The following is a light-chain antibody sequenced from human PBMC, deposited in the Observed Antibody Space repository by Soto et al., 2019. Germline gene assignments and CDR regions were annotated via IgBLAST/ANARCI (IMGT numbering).Light chain of an antibody. CDR1: NSDIGAYNY. CDR3: TSYTSITILV. Sequence: QSALTQPASVSGSPGQSITISCTGTNSDIGAYNYVSWYQHLSGKAPKLSIYGVTNRPSGVSSRFSGSKSGNTASLTISGLQAEDEADYYCTSYTSITILVFGGGTKLTVL. V-gene: IGLV2-14*01. CDR2: GVT. J-gene: IGLJ2*01.